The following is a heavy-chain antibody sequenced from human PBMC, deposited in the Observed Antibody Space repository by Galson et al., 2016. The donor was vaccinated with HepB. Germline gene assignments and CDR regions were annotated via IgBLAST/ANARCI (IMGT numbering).Heavy chain of an antibody. CDR2: TSINGGGT. D-gene: IGHD1-26*01. V-gene: IGHV3-64D*06. Sequence: SLRLSCAASGFSFGTYAMHWVRQAPGKGLEYLASTSINGGGTYYADSVEGRFTISRDNSKNTLYLQMSSLRAEDTAVYFCYGGNAYSVAEYYYYGTEVWGQGTTVTVSS. CDR3: YGGNAYSVAEYYYYGTEV. J-gene: IGHJ6*02. CDR1: GFSFGTYA.